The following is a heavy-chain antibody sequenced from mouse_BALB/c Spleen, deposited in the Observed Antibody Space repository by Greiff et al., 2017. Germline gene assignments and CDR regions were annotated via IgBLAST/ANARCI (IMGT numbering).Heavy chain of an antibody. CDR3: AREAARATWGAMDY. D-gene: IGHD3-1*01. CDR2: IRNKANGYTT. J-gene: IGHJ4*01. CDR1: GFTFTDYY. V-gene: IGHV7-3*02. Sequence: EVKLVESGGGLVQPGGSLRLSCATSGFTFTDYYMSWVRQPPGKALEWLGFIRNKANGYTTEYSASVKGRFTISRDNSQSILYLQMNTLRAEDSATYYCAREAARATWGAMDYWGQGTSVTVSS.